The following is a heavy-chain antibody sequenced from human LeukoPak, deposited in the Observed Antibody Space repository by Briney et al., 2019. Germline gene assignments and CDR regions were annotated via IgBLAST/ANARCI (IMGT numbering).Heavy chain of an antibody. Sequence: GGSLRLSCTASGFTFSSYSMNWVRQAPGKGLEWVSAISGSGGSTYYADSVKGRFTISRDNSKNTLYLQMNSLRAEDTAVYYCAKARITMVRGVIWGYYMDVWGKGTTVTISS. D-gene: IGHD3-10*01. CDR3: AKARITMVRGVIWGYYMDV. J-gene: IGHJ6*03. CDR1: GFTFSSYS. CDR2: ISGSGGST. V-gene: IGHV3-23*01.